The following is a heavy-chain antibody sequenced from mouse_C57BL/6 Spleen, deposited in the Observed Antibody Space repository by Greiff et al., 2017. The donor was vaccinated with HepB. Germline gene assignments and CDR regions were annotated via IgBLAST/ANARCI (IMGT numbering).Heavy chain of an antibody. CDR2: IYPGSGST. CDR3: ARGGIYYVYDPFAY. Sequence: VQLQQPGAELVKPGASVKMSCKASGYTFTSYWITWVKQRPGQGLEWIGDIYPGSGSTNYNEKFKSKATLTVDTSSSTAYMQLSSLTSEDSAVYYCARGGIYYVYDPFAYWGQGTLVTVSA. CDR1: GYTFTSYW. J-gene: IGHJ3*01. V-gene: IGHV1-55*01. D-gene: IGHD2-2*01.